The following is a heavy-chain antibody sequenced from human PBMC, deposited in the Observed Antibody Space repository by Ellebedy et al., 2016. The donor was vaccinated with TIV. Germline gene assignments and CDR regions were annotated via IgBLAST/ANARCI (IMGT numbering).Heavy chain of an antibody. Sequence: MPSETLSLTCAVYGGSFSGYFWTWIRQPPGKGLEWIGEINHSGSTKYNPSLKSRVTISVNTSKNQFSVKLSSVTAADTAVYYCARWSRGVFDIWGQGTMVTVSS. CDR2: INHSGST. CDR3: ARWSRGVFDI. V-gene: IGHV4-34*01. CDR1: GGSFSGYF. J-gene: IGHJ3*02. D-gene: IGHD3-10*01.